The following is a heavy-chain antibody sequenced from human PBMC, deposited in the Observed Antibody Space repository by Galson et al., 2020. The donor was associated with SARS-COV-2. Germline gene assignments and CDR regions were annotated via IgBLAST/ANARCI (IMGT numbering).Heavy chain of an antibody. V-gene: IGHV4-59*01. CDR2: IYYTGNT. Sequence: SQTLSLTCTVTGGSTSGSYWSWIRQSPGKGLEWIGYIYYTGNTNYNPSLKSRVTMSVDTSKNQFSLKFNSVTAADTAIYYCARGPAIAYGSGRKDRGWFESWGQGSLVTVSA. D-gene: IGHD3-10*01. J-gene: IGHJ5*01. CDR3: ARGPAIAYGSGRKDRGWFES. CDR1: GGSTSGSY.